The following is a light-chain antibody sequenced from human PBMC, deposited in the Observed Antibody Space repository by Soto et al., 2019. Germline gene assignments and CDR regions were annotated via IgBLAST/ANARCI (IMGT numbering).Light chain of an antibody. CDR1: QRIDND. CDR2: AAS. CDR3: QQTYSSPFT. J-gene: IGKJ3*01. Sequence: IQMAQSPSSLSASVGDRVTITCRASQRIDNDLNWYHQKPGKAPKLLIYAASNLQSGVPSRFSVCGSGTDFTLTISNLQPEDFATYYFQQTYSSPFTIGPGTKVDIK. V-gene: IGKV1-39*01.